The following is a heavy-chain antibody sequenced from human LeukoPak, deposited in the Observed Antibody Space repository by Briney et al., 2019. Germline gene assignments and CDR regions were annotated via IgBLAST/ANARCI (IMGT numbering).Heavy chain of an antibody. D-gene: IGHD2-21*01. CDR3: ARQIDTNFFAY. Sequence: QPGGSLRLSCAASGFTFSSYWMSWVRQIPGKGLEWVANIKQDGDEKYYVDSVKGRFTISRDNAKKSLYLQLNSLRAEDTAAYYCARQIDTNFFAYWGQGTLVTVSS. J-gene: IGHJ4*02. CDR2: IKQDGDEK. CDR1: GFTFSSYW. V-gene: IGHV3-7*01.